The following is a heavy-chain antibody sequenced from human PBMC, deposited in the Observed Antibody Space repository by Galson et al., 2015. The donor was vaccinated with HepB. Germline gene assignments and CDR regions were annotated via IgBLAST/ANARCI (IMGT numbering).Heavy chain of an antibody. D-gene: IGHD3-22*01. Sequence: SLRLSCAASGFTFSYYYMSWIRQAPGKGLEWVSYISSSGSTIYYADSVKGRFTISRDNAKNSLYLQMNSLRAEDTAVYYCARDQAYYDSSGYDYWGQGTLVTVSS. CDR2: ISSSGSTI. CDR3: ARDQAYYDSSGYDY. V-gene: IGHV3-11*01. CDR1: GFTFSYYY. J-gene: IGHJ4*02.